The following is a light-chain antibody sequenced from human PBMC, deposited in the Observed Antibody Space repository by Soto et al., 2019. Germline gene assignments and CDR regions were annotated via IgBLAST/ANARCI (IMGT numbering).Light chain of an antibody. J-gene: IGLJ3*02. V-gene: IGLV1-40*01. Sequence: QSALTQPPSVSGAPGQRVTISCTGSSSNIGAAYDVHWYQHLPGTAPKLLIYDNSNRPSGVPDRFSGSKSGTSASLAITGLQAEDEADYYCQSYDTSLSGSVFGGGTKLTVL. CDR3: QSYDTSLSGSV. CDR2: DNS. CDR1: SSNIGAAYD.